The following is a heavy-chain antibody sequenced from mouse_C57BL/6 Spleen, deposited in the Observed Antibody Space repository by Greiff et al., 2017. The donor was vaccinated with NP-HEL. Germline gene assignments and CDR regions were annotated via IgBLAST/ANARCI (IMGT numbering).Heavy chain of an antibody. D-gene: IGHD1-1*01. V-gene: IGHV1-42*01. CDR3: ARSDYYGSSYDAY. CDR1: GYSFTGYY. Sequence: VQLQQSGPELVKPGASVKISCKASGYSFTGYYMNWVKQSPEKSLEWIGEINPSTGGTTYNQKFKAKATLTVDKSSSTAYMQLKSLTSEDSAVYYCARSDYYGSSYDAYWGQGTLVTVSA. J-gene: IGHJ3*01. CDR2: INPSTGGT.